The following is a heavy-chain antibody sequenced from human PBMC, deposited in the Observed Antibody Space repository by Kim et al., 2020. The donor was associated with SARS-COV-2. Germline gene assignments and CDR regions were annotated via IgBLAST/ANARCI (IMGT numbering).Heavy chain of an antibody. J-gene: IGHJ6*02. Sequence: SETLSLTCTVSGGSISSYYWSWIRQPPGKGLEWIGYIYYSGSTNYNPSLKSRVTISVDTSKNQFSLKLSSVTAADTAVYYCARDHRYCSSTSCLPGHYYYYYGMDVWGQGTTVTVSS. CDR3: ARDHRYCSSTSCLPGHYYYYYGMDV. D-gene: IGHD2-2*01. V-gene: IGHV4-59*01. CDR1: GGSISSYY. CDR2: IYYSGST.